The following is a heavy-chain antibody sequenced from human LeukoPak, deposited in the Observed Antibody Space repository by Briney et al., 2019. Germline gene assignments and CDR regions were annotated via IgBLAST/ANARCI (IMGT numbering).Heavy chain of an antibody. V-gene: IGHV3-48*03. CDR2: ITSSGSTI. J-gene: IGHJ4*02. CDR3: ARGAVAGNFDL. CDR1: GFTFSTYE. Sequence: PGGSLRLSCAASGFTFSTYEMNWVRQTPGKGLEWVSYITSSGSTIYYADSVKGRFTISRDNAKNSLFLQMNSLRAEDTAVYYCARGAVAGNFDLWGQGTLVTVSS. D-gene: IGHD6-19*01.